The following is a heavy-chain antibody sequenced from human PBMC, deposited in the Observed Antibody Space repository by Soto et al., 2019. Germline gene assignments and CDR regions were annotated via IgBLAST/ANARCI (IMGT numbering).Heavy chain of an antibody. CDR2: IDHGGST. V-gene: IGHV4-34*01. CDR3: ARAPDKYYFDS. J-gene: IGHJ4*02. Sequence: SETLSLTCAVYGGSFNCYFWTWIRQPPGKGPEWIGDIDHGGSTNYNPSLKSRVTISVDTSKNQFSLKLRSVTAADMAMFYCARAPDKYYFDSWGQGTQVTVSS. CDR1: GGSFNCYF.